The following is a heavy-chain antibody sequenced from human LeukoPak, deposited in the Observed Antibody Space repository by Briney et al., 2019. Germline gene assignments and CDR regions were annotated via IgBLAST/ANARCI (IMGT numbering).Heavy chain of an antibody. CDR1: GGSISSYY. CDR2: IYTSGST. J-gene: IGHJ4*02. V-gene: IGHV4-4*07. CDR3: ARDQYCSSTSCYGRASYFDY. D-gene: IGHD2-2*01. Sequence: SETLSLTCTVSGGSISSYYWSWIRQPAGKGLEWIGRIYTSGSTNYNPSLKSRVTMSVDTSKNQFSLKLSSVTAADTAVYYCARDQYCSSTSCYGRASYFDYWGQGTLVTVSS.